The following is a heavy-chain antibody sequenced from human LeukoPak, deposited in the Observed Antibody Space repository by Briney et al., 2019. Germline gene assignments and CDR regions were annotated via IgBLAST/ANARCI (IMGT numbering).Heavy chain of an antibody. CDR2: ISSSSSYI. CDR3: ARDTYYYGSGGSFDI. CDR1: GFTFSSYS. Sequence: GGSLRLSCAASGFTFSSYSMNWVRQAPGKGLEWVSSISSSSSYIYYADSVKGRFTISRDNAKNSLYLQMSSLRAEDTAVYYCARDTYYYGSGGSFDIWGQGTMVTVSS. D-gene: IGHD3-10*01. J-gene: IGHJ3*02. V-gene: IGHV3-21*01.